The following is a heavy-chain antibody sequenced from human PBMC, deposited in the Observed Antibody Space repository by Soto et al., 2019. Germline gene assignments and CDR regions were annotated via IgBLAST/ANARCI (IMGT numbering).Heavy chain of an antibody. CDR1: GYTFTSYG. Sequence: GASVKVYCKASGYTFTSYGISWVRQAPGQGLEWMGWISAYNGNTNYAQKLQGRVTMTTHTSTSTAYMELRSLRCDDTAVYYCARDGLLWFGELLSRYYYYYGMDVWGQGTTVTVSS. V-gene: IGHV1-18*04. D-gene: IGHD3-10*01. CDR2: ISAYNGNT. CDR3: ARDGLLWFGELLSRYYYYYGMDV. J-gene: IGHJ6*02.